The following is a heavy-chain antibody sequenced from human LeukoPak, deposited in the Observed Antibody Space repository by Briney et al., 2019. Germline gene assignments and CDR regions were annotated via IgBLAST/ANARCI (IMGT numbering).Heavy chain of an antibody. CDR2: INHSGST. J-gene: IGHJ3*01. Sequence: PSETLSLPCAVYGGSFSGYYWSWIRQPPGKGLEWIGEINHSGSTNYNPSLKSRVTISVDTSKNQFSLKLSSVTAADTAVYYCAREALGNSCAGYWGQGTMVTVSS. CDR1: GGSFSGYY. V-gene: IGHV4-34*01. CDR3: AREALGNSCAGY. D-gene: IGHD5-18*01.